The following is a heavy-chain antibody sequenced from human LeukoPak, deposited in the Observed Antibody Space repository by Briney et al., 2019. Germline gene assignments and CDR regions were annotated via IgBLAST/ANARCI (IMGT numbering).Heavy chain of an antibody. CDR3: ARDQEGFDY. CDR2: IYPRDGST. Sequence: ASVKVSCKASGYAFTSNYIHWVRQAPGQGLEWTGMIYPRDGSTSYAQKFQGRVTVTRDTSTSTVHMELSGLRSEDTAVYYCARDQEGFDYWGQGTLVTVSS. V-gene: IGHV1-46*01. CDR1: GYAFTSNY. J-gene: IGHJ4*02.